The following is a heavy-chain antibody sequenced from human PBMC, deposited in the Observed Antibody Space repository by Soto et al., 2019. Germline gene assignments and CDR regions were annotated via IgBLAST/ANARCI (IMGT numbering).Heavy chain of an antibody. J-gene: IGHJ4*02. V-gene: IGHV5-51*01. D-gene: IGHD6-19*01. Sequence: GESLKISCKGSGYSFTSYWIGWVRQMPGKGLEWMGIIYPGDSDTRYSPSFQGQVTISADKSISTAYLQWSSLKASDTAMYYCARRIAVAGTRLNPPEYWGQGTLVTVSS. CDR1: GYSFTSYW. CDR2: IYPGDSDT. CDR3: ARRIAVAGTRLNPPEY.